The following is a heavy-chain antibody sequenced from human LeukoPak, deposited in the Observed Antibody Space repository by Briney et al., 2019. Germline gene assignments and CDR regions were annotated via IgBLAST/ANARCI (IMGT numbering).Heavy chain of an antibody. Sequence: QAGGSLRLSCAASGFTFSSYAMSWVRHATGKGLEWVSDMSCSGGSTYYADAVKGRFTISRDNSKNTLYLQMYSLRAEDTAVYYCAKDEGDSGYSGYDSRPSFDYWGQGTLVTVSS. J-gene: IGHJ4*02. V-gene: IGHV3-23*01. CDR1: GFTFSSYA. CDR2: MSCSGGST. D-gene: IGHD5-12*01. CDR3: AKDEGDSGYSGYDSRPSFDY.